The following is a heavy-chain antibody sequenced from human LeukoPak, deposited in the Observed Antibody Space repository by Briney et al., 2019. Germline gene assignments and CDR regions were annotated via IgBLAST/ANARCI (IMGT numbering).Heavy chain of an antibody. CDR1: GGSFSGYY. Sequence: SETLSLTCAVYGGSFSGYYWSWIRQPPGKGLEWIGEINHSGSTNYNPSLKSRITISVDTSENRFSLKPSSVTATDTAVYYCARDCSGGSCYGAFDIWGQGTMVTVSS. D-gene: IGHD2-15*01. CDR3: ARDCSGGSCYGAFDI. J-gene: IGHJ3*02. V-gene: IGHV4-34*01. CDR2: INHSGST.